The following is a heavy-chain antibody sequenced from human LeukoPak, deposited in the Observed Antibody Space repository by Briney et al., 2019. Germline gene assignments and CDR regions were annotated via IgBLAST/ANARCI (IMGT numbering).Heavy chain of an antibody. CDR2: INHSGST. D-gene: IGHD3-22*01. V-gene: IGHV4-34*01. CDR3: AKGAGDYYDSSGYYYWWFDP. CDR1: GGSFSGYY. J-gene: IGHJ5*02. Sequence: SETLSLTCAVYGGSFSGYYWSWIRQPPGKGLEWIGEINHSGSTNYNPSLKSRVTISVDTSKNQFSLKLSSVTAADTAVYYCAKGAGDYYDSSGYYYWWFDPWGQGTLVTVSS.